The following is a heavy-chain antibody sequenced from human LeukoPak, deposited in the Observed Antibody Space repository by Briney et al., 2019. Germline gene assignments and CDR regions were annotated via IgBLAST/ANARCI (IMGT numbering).Heavy chain of an antibody. CDR1: GFTFSNYA. D-gene: IGHD3-16*01. J-gene: IGHJ4*02. CDR3: AKDPGWGFDY. V-gene: IGHV3-23*01. CDR2: ISDSGDKT. Sequence: GGSLRLSCAASGFTFSNYAMSWVRQAPGKGLECVSAISDSGDKTDYADSVRGRFTIYRDNSKDTLYLQMNSLGAADTAVYYCAKDPGWGFDYWGQGTLVTVSS.